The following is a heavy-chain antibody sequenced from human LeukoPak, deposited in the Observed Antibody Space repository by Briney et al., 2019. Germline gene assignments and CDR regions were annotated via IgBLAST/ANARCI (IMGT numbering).Heavy chain of an antibody. Sequence: SETLSLTCAVYGGSFSGYYWSWIRQPPGKGLEWIGEINHSGSTNYNPSLKSRVTISVDTSKNQFSLKLGSVTAAYTAVYYCARVRKFHYYGSGSLPDYWAREPWSPSPQ. CDR1: GGSFSGYY. V-gene: IGHV4-34*01. D-gene: IGHD3-10*01. CDR2: INHSGST. CDR3: ARVRKFHYYGSGSLPDY. J-gene: IGHJ4*02.